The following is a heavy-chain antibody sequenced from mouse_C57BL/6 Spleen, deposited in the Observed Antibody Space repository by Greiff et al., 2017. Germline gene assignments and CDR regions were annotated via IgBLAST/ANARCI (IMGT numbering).Heavy chain of an antibody. V-gene: IGHV1-55*01. J-gene: IGHJ4*01. CDR2: IYPGSGST. Sequence: QVQLKQPGAELVKPGASVKMSCKASGYTFTSYWITWVKQRPGQGLEWIGEIYPGSGSTNYNEKFKSKATLTVDTSSSTAYMQLSSLTSEDSAVYYCARRRAYGNSFYAMDYWGQGTSVTVSS. CDR1: GYTFTSYW. D-gene: IGHD2-1*01. CDR3: ARRRAYGNSFYAMDY.